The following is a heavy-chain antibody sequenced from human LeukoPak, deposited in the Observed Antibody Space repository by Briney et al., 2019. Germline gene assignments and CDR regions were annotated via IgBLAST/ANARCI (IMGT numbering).Heavy chain of an antibody. CDR3: ARYCSGVSCYSGYDY. CDR2: ISNNGGGT. CDR1: GFTFSTYA. D-gene: IGHD2-15*01. Sequence: GHSLRLSCAASGFTFSTYAMHWVSQTPGKGLEYVSAISNNGGGTYHANSVKGRFTISRDKPKNTPHLQMGSLRAEDMGVYYCARYCSGVSCYSGYDYWGQGTLVTVPS. J-gene: IGHJ4*02. V-gene: IGHV3-64*01.